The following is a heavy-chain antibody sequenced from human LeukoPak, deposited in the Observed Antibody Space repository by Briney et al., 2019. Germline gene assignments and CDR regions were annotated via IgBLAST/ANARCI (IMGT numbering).Heavy chain of an antibody. J-gene: IGHJ4*02. Sequence: ASVKVSCKASGYTFSNYYMHWVRQAPGQGLEWMGMINPSGGRSSSAQKFQGRLTMTRDTSTSTVYVELSSRSSEDTAVYYCSREEQYYFDYWGQGTLVTVSS. CDR1: GYTFSNYY. CDR3: SREEQYYFDY. V-gene: IGHV1-46*01. CDR2: INPSGGRS. D-gene: IGHD6-19*01.